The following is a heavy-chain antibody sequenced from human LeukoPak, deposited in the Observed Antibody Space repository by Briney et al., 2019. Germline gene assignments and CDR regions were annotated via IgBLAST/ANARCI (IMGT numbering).Heavy chain of an antibody. D-gene: IGHD5-24*01. CDR2: IYYSGST. CDR3: AREGDGYPITGAFDI. Sequence: PSETLSLTCAVSGGSISSGGYSWSWIRQPPGKGLEWIGYIYYSGSTNYNPSLKSRVTISVDTSKNQFSLKLSSVTAADTAVYYCAREGDGYPITGAFDIWGQGTMVTVSS. J-gene: IGHJ3*02. V-gene: IGHV4-61*08. CDR1: GGSISSGGYS.